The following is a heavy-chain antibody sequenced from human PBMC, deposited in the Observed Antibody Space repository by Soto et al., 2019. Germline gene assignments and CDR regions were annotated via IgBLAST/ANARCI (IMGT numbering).Heavy chain of an antibody. CDR3: ARPPSTGTTSGYYFDY. Sequence: QVQLVQSGAEVKKPGSSVKVSCKASGGTFSSYPISWVRQAPGQGLEWMGRIIPILDITDYAQRFQGRVTITADKSTSTAYMELSSLSSDDTAVYYCARPPSTGTTSGYYFDYWGQGTLVTVSS. V-gene: IGHV1-69*02. CDR2: IIPILDIT. D-gene: IGHD1-7*01. CDR1: GGTFSSYP. J-gene: IGHJ4*02.